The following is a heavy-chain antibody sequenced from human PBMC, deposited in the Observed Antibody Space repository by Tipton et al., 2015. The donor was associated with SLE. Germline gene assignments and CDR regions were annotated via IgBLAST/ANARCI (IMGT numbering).Heavy chain of an antibody. CDR3: ARDGPYSGSYFDY. CDR1: GGSISSGNYY. J-gene: IGHJ4*02. Sequence: TLSLTCTVSGGSISSGNYYWSWIRQPPGKGLEWIGEIYHSGSTNYNPSLKSRVTISVDKSKNQFSLKLSSVTAADTAVYYCARDGPYSGSYFDYWGQGTLVTVSS. V-gene: IGHV4-39*07. CDR2: IYHSGST. D-gene: IGHD1-26*01.